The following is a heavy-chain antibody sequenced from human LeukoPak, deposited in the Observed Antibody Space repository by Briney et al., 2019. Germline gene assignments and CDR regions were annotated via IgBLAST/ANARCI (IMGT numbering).Heavy chain of an antibody. CDR2: INHSGST. D-gene: IGHD3-3*01. CDR1: GGSISGYY. CDR3: ARRGDFRSYYY. Sequence: SETLSLTCTVSGGSISGYYWSWIRQPPGKGLEWIGEINHSGSTNYNPSLKSRVTISVDTSKNQFSLKLSSVTAADTAVYYCARRGDFRSYYYWGQGTLVTVSS. V-gene: IGHV4-34*01. J-gene: IGHJ4*02.